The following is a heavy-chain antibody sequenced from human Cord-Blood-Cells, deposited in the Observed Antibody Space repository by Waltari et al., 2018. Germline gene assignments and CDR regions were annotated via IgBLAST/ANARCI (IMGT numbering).Heavy chain of an antibody. CDR1: GGSISSSSYY. D-gene: IGHD6-19*01. V-gene: IGHV4-39*07. CDR2: IYYSGST. CDR3: ARRTYSSGWYDY. J-gene: IGHJ4*02. Sequence: QLQLQESGPGLVKPSETLYLTCTVSGGSISSSSYYWGWIRQPRGKGLEWIGSIYYSGSTYYNPSLKSRVTISVDTSKNHFSLKLSSVTAADTAVYYCARRTYSSGWYDYWGQGTLVTVSS.